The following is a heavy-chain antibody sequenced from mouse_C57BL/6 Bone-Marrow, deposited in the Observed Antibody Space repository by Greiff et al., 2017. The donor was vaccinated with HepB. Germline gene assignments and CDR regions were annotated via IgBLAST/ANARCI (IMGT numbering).Heavy chain of an antibody. D-gene: IGHD2-3*01. Sequence: VKLQESGPELVKPGASVKISCKASGYAFSSSWMNWVKQRPGKGLEWIGRIYPGDGDTNYNGKFKGKATLTADKSSSTAYMQLSSLTSEDSAVYFCARGYSFAYWGQGTLVTVSA. V-gene: IGHV1-82*01. CDR3: ARGYSFAY. CDR2: IYPGDGDT. CDR1: GYAFSSSW. J-gene: IGHJ3*01.